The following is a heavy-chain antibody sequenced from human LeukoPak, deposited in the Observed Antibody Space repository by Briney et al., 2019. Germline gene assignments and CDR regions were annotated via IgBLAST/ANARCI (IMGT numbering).Heavy chain of an antibody. J-gene: IGHJ4*02. Sequence: GGSLRLSCAASGFTFSSYAMSWVRQAPGKGLEWVSAISGSGGSTYYADSVKGRFTISRDNSKHTLYLQITSLRAEDTAVYYCAKDVAAFPDYWGQGTLVTVSS. CDR2: ISGSGGST. CDR1: GFTFSSYA. D-gene: IGHD6-13*01. CDR3: AKDVAAFPDY. V-gene: IGHV3-23*01.